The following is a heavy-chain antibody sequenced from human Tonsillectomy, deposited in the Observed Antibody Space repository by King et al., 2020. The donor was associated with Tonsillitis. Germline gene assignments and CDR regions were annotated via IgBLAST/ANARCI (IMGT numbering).Heavy chain of an antibody. CDR1: GFTFSSYA. J-gene: IGHJ3*01. CDR2: IRGSGGST. V-gene: IGHV3-23*04. CDR3: AKDKVATMPRDAFYF. Sequence: VQLVESGGGLVQPGGSLRLSCAAAGFTFSSYAMSWVRQAPGKGLEWVSGIRGSGGSTYSADSVKGRFTITRDTSKNTLYLRMNSLRAEDTAVYYCAKDKVATMPRDAFYFWGQGTMVTVSS. D-gene: IGHD5-12*01.